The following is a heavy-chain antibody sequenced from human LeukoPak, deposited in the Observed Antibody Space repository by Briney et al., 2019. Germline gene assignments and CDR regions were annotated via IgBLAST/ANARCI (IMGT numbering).Heavy chain of an antibody. J-gene: IGHJ4*02. CDR2: IYYSGST. Sequence: SETLSLTCTDAGGSISSYYWSWIRQPPGKGLEWIGHIYYSGSTNYNPSLKSRVTISIDTSKNQFSLRLSSVTAADTAVYYCARGAAGYSYGWGQGTLVTVSS. CDR3: ARGAAGYSYG. CDR1: GGSISSYY. D-gene: IGHD5-18*01. V-gene: IGHV4-59*01.